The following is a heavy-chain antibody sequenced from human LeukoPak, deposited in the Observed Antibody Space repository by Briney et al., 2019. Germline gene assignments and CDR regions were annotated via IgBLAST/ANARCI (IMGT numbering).Heavy chain of an antibody. Sequence: SETLSLTCAVYGGSFSGYYWSWIRQPPGKGLEWIGEINHSGSTNYNPSLKSRVTISVDTSKNQYSLKLSSVTAADTAVYYCARLPRGVVGWFGPLPWGQGTLVTVSS. J-gene: IGHJ5*02. CDR1: GGSFSGYY. V-gene: IGHV4-34*01. D-gene: IGHD3-10*01. CDR3: ARLPRGVVGWFGPLP. CDR2: INHSGST.